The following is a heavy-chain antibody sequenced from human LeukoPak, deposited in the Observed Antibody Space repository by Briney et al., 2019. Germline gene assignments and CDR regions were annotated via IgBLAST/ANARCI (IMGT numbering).Heavy chain of an antibody. CDR2: ISSSSSYI. CDR3: ARELERRRYFDY. J-gene: IGHJ4*02. CDR1: GFTFSSYS. D-gene: IGHD1-1*01. V-gene: IGHV3-21*01. Sequence: GSLRLSCAASGFTFSSYSMNWVRQAPGKGLEWVSSISSSSSYIYYADSVKGRFTISRDNAKNSLYLQMNSLRAEDTAVYYCARELERRRYFDYWGQGTLVTVSS.